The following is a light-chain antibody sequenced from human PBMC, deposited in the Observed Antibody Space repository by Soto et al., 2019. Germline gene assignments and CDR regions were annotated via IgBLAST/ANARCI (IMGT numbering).Light chain of an antibody. CDR2: EVN. CDR3: NSYAGSNIHWL. V-gene: IGLV2-8*01. CDR1: SRDVGGYNY. J-gene: IGLJ3*02. Sequence: QSALTQPPSASGSPGQSVTISCTGTSRDVGGYNYVSWYQQHPSKAPKLMIYEVNKRPSGVPDRFSGSKSGNTASLTVSGLQAEDEADYYCNSYAGSNIHWLFGGGTKLTVL.